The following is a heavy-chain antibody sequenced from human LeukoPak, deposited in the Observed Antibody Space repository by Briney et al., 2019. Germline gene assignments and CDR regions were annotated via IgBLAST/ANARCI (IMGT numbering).Heavy chain of an antibody. CDR2: IYHSGST. CDR3: ARDWGGSHKVDAFDI. V-gene: IGHV4-38-2*02. CDR1: GYSISSGYY. D-gene: IGHD3-16*01. J-gene: IGHJ3*02. Sequence: SETLSLTCTVSGYSISSGYYWGWIRQPPGKGLEWIGSIYHSGSTYYNPSLKSRVTISVDTSKNQFSLKLSSVTAADTAVYYCARDWGGSHKVDAFDIWGQGTMVTVSS.